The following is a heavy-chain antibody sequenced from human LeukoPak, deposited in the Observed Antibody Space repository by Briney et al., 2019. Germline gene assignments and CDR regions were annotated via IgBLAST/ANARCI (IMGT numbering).Heavy chain of an antibody. V-gene: IGHV3-66*01. CDR2: IYSGGST. J-gene: IGHJ5*02. D-gene: IGHD6-13*01. CDR3: ARIWAYEWQQLPSEWFAP. CDR1: GFTVSSNY. Sequence: PGGSLRLSCAASGFTVSSNYMSWVRQAPGKGLEWVSVIYSGGSTYYADSVKGRFTISRDNSKNTLYLQMNSLRAEDTAVYYCARIWAYEWQQLPSEWFAPWGQGTLVTVSS.